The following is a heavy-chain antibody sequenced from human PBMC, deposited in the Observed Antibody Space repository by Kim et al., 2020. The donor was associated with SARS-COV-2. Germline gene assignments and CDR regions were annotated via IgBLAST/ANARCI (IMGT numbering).Heavy chain of an antibody. D-gene: IGHD6-13*01. J-gene: IGHJ6*01. Sequence: GGSLRLSCAASGFTFSSYGMHWVRQAPGKGLEWVAVISYDGSNKYYADSVKGRFTISRDNSKTTLYLQMNSRRDEDTAVYYCAKAEWQPLGLVYYYYGM. CDR3: AKAEWQPLGLVYYYYGM. CDR1: GFTFSSYG. CDR2: ISYDGSNK. V-gene: IGHV3-30*18.